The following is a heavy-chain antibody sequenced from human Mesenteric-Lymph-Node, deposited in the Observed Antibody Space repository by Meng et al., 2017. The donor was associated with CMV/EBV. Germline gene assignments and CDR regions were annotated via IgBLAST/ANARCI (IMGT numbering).Heavy chain of an antibody. CDR3: ASPAGSSSWYEEDAFDI. Sequence: SETLSLTCAVYGGPFSNYYWSWIRQPPGKGLEWIGEINHSGSTNYNPSLKSRVTISVDTSKNQFSLKLSSVTAADTAVYYCASPAGSSSWYEEDAFDIWGQGTMVTVSS. D-gene: IGHD6-13*01. J-gene: IGHJ3*02. CDR2: INHSGST. CDR1: GGPFSNYY. V-gene: IGHV4-34*01.